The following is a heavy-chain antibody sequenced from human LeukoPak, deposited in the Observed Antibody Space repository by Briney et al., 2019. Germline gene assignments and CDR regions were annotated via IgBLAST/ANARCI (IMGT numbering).Heavy chain of an antibody. Sequence: SVKVSCKASGGTFSSYAISWVRQAPGQALEWMGRIIPILGIANYAQKFQGRVTITADKSTSTAYMELSSLRSEDTAVYYCARDRSDIVVVVADRNWFDPWGQGTLVTVSS. V-gene: IGHV1-69*04. CDR3: ARDRSDIVVVVADRNWFDP. D-gene: IGHD2-15*01. J-gene: IGHJ5*02. CDR2: IIPILGIA. CDR1: GGTFSSYA.